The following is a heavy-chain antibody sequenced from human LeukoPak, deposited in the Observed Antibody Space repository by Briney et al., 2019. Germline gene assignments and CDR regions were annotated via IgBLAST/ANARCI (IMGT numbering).Heavy chain of an antibody. D-gene: IGHD2-15*01. J-gene: IGHJ4*02. CDR2: IYTSGST. CDR1: GVSITSYY. V-gene: IGHV4-4*07. CDR3: ARDADIVVVVAATGFDY. Sequence: SETLSLTCTVSGVSITSYYWSWIRQPAGKGLEWIGRIYTSGSTNYNPSLKSRVTISVDTSKNQFSLKLSSVTAADTAVYYCARDADIVVVVAATGFDYWGQGTLVTVSS.